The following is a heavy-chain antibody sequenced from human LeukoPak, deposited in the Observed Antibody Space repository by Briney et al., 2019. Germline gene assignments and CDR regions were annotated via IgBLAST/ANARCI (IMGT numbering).Heavy chain of an antibody. Sequence: ASVTVSCTASGGTFSSYAISWVRQAPGQGLEWMGRIIPILGIANYAQKFQGRVTITADKSTSTAYMELSSLRSEDTAVYYCARDYCSGGSCYWGSAFDIWGQGTMVTVSS. V-gene: IGHV1-69*04. J-gene: IGHJ3*02. D-gene: IGHD2-15*01. CDR1: GGTFSSYA. CDR2: IIPILGIA. CDR3: ARDYCSGGSCYWGSAFDI.